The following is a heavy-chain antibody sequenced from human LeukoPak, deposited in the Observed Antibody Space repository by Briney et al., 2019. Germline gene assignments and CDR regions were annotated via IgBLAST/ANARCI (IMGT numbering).Heavy chain of an antibody. J-gene: IGHJ4*02. CDR2: IYYSGST. D-gene: IGHD6-19*01. V-gene: IGHV4-39*01. CDR1: GGSISSSSYY. Sequence: SETLSLTCTVSGGSISSSSYYWGWIRQPPGKGLEWIGSIYYSGSTYYNPSLESRVTISVDTSKNQFSLKLSSVTAADTAVYYCASARAVAGLFDYWGQGTLVTVSS. CDR3: ASARAVAGLFDY.